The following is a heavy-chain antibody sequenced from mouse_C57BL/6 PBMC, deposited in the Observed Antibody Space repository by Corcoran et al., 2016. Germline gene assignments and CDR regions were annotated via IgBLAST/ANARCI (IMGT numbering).Heavy chain of an antibody. D-gene: IGHD2-4*01. V-gene: IGHV1-26*01. Sequence: EVQLQQSGPELVKPGASVKISCKASGYTFTDYYMYWVKQSHGKSLEWIGDINPNNGGTSYNQKFKGKATLTVDKSSSTAYMELRSLTSEDSAVYYCARRGIYYDTWFAYWGQGTLVTVSA. CDR2: INPNNGGT. CDR3: ARRGIYYDTWFAY. J-gene: IGHJ3*01. CDR1: GYTFTDYY.